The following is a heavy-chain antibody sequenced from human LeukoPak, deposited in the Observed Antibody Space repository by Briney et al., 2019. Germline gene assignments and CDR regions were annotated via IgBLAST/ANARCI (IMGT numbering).Heavy chain of an antibody. J-gene: IGHJ4*02. CDR1: GGSVSSSNYY. CDR3: ARRIQGGSGWTFDY. Sequence: SETLSLTCTVSGGSVSSSNYYWGWVRQPPGEGLEWIGSIYYTGSTYYNPSLKSRVAISVDTSKNQFSLNLRSLTAADSAVYYCARRIQGGSGWTFDYWGQGTLVTVSS. CDR2: IYYTGST. D-gene: IGHD6-19*01. V-gene: IGHV4-39*01.